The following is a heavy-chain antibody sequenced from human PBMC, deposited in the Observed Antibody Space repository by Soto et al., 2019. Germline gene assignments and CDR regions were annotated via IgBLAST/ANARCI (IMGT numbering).Heavy chain of an antibody. D-gene: IGHD3-10*01. V-gene: IGHV3-64D*08. CDR3: VVRGSAFDI. CDR1: GFTFSADT. CDR2: ISSDGGTT. J-gene: IGHJ3*02. Sequence: GGSLRLSCSPSGFTFSADTVHWVRQAPGKGLEYVSAISSDGGTTYYADSVKGRFTISRDNSKNTLYLQMSSLRTEDTAEYYCVVRGSAFDIWGQGTMVTVSS.